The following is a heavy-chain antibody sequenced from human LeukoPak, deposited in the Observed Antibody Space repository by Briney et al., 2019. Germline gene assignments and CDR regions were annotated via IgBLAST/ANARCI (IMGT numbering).Heavy chain of an antibody. D-gene: IGHD4-23*01. CDR1: GLNFNYFA. Sequence: GGSLRLSCSVSGLNFNYFAMSWVRHAPGRRLEWVSTLGGSGSGGLCADSVRGRFTISRDTSKNTVYLQMHSLRVDDSAVYYCSRIKYGGNSGYHFDYWGQGTLVTVSS. J-gene: IGHJ4*02. CDR2: LGGSGSGG. CDR3: SRIKYGGNSGYHFDY. V-gene: IGHV3-23*01.